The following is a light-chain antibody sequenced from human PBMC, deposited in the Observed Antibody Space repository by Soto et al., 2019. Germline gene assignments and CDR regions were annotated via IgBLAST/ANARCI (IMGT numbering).Light chain of an antibody. J-gene: IGLJ1*01. CDR3: GTWDSSLTTDV. Sequence: QSVLTQPPSVSAAPGQRVTISCSGSSSNIGTNYVCWYQQLPGAAPKLLIYETYQRPSGIPDRFSGSKSGTSATLDITGLQTGDEADYYCGTWDSSLTTDVFGTGTKVTVL. CDR1: SSNIGTNY. V-gene: IGLV1-51*02. CDR2: ETY.